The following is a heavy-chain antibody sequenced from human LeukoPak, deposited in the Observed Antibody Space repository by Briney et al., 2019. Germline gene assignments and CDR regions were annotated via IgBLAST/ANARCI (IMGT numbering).Heavy chain of an antibody. CDR3: ARQAEEPYYYYYMDV. D-gene: IGHD1-14*01. V-gene: IGHV4-34*01. J-gene: IGHJ6*03. CDR1: GGCFSGYY. Sequence: SETLSLTCAVYGGCFSGYYWSWIRQPPGKGLEWIGEINHSGSTNYNPSLKSRVTISVDTSKNQFSLKLSSVTAADTAVYYCARQAEEPYYYYYMDVWGKGTTVTVSS. CDR2: INHSGST.